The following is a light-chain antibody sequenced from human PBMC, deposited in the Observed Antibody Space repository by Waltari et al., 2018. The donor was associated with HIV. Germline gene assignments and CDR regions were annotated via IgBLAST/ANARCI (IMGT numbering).Light chain of an antibody. CDR1: NLRNYF. J-gene: IGLJ1*01. Sequence: SSELTQDPAVSVALGQTIRITCQGDNLRNYFASWYPRRPGQAPLLVIYGAGNRPSGIPDRFSGSRSGNTASLTITGAQAEDEADYFCNSRDYSGRRYVFGPGTRVSVL. CDR3: NSRDYSGRRYV. V-gene: IGLV3-19*01. CDR2: GAG.